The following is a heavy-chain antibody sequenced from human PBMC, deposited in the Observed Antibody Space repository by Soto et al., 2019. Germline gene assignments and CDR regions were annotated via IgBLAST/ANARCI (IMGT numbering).Heavy chain of an antibody. D-gene: IGHD4-17*01. Sequence: SETLSLTCAVSGGPISSGGYSWTWIRKQPGKGLEWIGYIYQSGSTYYNPSLKSRVTISVDRSKNQFSLKLSSVTAADTAVYYCARAADYGGNPDYFQHWGQGTLVTVSS. CDR2: IYQSGST. J-gene: IGHJ1*01. CDR3: ARAADYGGNPDYFQH. V-gene: IGHV4-30-2*01. CDR1: GGPISSGGYS.